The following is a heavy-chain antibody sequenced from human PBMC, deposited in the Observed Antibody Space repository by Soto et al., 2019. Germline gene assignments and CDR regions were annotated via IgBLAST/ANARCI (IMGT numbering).Heavy chain of an antibody. V-gene: IGHV3-7*03. CDR2: IKNDGSEK. D-gene: IGHD5-18*01. CDR1: GISTSSYW. CDR3: VTGYHSDY. Sequence: QLGGSLRLSCAASGISTSSYWMGWVRQAPGRGLEWVASIKNDGSEKYYMDSLKGRFTISRDNALNSLYLQMNSLRAEDTAVYFCVTGYHSDYWGQGTLVTVSS. J-gene: IGHJ4*02.